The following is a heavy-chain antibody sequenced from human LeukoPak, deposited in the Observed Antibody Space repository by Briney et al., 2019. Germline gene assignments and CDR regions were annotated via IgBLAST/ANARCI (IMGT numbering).Heavy chain of an antibody. CDR2: IYYSGST. V-gene: IGHV4-59*01. Sequence: SETLSLTCTVSGGSISSYYWSWIRQPPGKGLEWIGYIYYSGSTNYNPSLKSRVTISVDTSKNQFSLKLSSVTAADTVVYYCARDTHDYFDYWGQGTLVTVSS. CDR3: ARDTHDYFDY. CDR1: GGSISSYY. J-gene: IGHJ4*02.